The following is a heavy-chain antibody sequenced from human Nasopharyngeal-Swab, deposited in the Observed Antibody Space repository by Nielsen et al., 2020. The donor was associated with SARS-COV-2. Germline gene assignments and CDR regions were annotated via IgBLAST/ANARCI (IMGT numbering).Heavy chain of an antibody. D-gene: IGHD5-18*01. Sequence: SETLSLTCTVSGGSISSGGYYWSWIRQHPGKGLEWIGYIYYSGSTYYNPSLRSRVTISVDASKNQFSLKLSSVTAADTAVYCCARDFLGRGYSYGYEDYYYYGMDVWGQGTTVTVSS. CDR1: GGSISSGGYY. V-gene: IGHV4-31*03. CDR3: ARDFLGRGYSYGYEDYYYYGMDV. J-gene: IGHJ6*02. CDR2: IYYSGST.